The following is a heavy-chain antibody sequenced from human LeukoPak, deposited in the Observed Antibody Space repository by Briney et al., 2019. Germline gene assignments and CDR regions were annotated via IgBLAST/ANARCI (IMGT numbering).Heavy chain of an antibody. CDR2: ISWNSGSI. Sequence: GRSLRLSCAASGFTFDDYAMHWVRQAPGKGLEWVSGISWNSGSIGFADSVKGRFTISRDNAKNSLYLQMNSLRAEDTALYYCAKGTTMVRGVTLFDYWGQGTLVTVSS. V-gene: IGHV3-9*01. CDR3: AKGTTMVRGVTLFDY. CDR1: GFTFDDYA. J-gene: IGHJ4*02. D-gene: IGHD3-10*01.